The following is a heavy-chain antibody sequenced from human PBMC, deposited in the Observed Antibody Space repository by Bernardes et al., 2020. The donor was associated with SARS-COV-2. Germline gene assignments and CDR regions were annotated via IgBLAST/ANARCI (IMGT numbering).Heavy chain of an antibody. CDR1: GFSFSSSA. D-gene: IGHD4-17*01. V-gene: IGHV3-30*18. CDR3: AKGATTVEYYFDY. CDR2: ISYDGNNK. Sequence: GGSLRLSCAASGFSFSSSAMHWVRQAAGKGLEWVAVISYDGNNKYYEDSVKGRVTISRDNSKNTLYLQMNSLRAEDTAVYYCAKGATTVEYYFDYWGQGTLVTVSS. J-gene: IGHJ4*02.